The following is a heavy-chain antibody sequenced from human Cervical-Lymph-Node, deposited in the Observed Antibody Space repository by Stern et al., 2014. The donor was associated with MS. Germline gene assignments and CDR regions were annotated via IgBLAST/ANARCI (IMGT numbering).Heavy chain of an antibody. CDR3: ARIGLTPRPVVYFHYGMDV. CDR1: GGSINSYY. J-gene: IGHJ6*02. CDR2: IYYLGTT. V-gene: IGHV4-59*01. Sequence: QVQLQESGPGLVKPSETLSLTCTVSGGSINSYYWTWIRQPPGKGLEWVGYIYYLGTTDYNPSLQSRVTISVDMPKNQFSLKLSSLTAADTAVYYCARIGLTPRPVVYFHYGMDVWGQGTTVTVSS. D-gene: IGHD6-6*01.